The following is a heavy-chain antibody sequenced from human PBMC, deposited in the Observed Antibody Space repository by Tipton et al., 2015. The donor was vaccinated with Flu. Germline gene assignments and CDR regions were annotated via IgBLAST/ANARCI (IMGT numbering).Heavy chain of an antibody. Sequence: GSLRLSCAASGFTFSDYYMSWIRQAPGKGLEWVSYISSSSSYTNYADSVKGRFTISRDNAKNSLYLQMNSLRAEDTAVYYCAKDRRVTGTDYWGQGTLVTVSS. CDR3: AKDRRVTGTDY. D-gene: IGHD1-20*01. V-gene: IGHV3-11*05. CDR2: ISSSSSYT. CDR1: GFTFSDYY. J-gene: IGHJ4*02.